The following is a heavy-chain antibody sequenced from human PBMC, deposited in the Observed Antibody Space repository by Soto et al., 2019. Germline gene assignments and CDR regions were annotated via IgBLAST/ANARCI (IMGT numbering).Heavy chain of an antibody. CDR3: ARDNGTLALDF. CDR1: GFTFSTYA. J-gene: IGHJ4*02. Sequence: ESGGGVVQPGRSLRLSCAASGFTFSTYAMHWVRQAPGKGLEWVADVSYDGSDKYYADSVKGRFTISRDNSKNTLSLQMDSLRAEDTAVYFCARDNGTLALDFWGPGALVTVSS. CDR2: VSYDGSDK. D-gene: IGHD3-16*01. V-gene: IGHV3-30*04.